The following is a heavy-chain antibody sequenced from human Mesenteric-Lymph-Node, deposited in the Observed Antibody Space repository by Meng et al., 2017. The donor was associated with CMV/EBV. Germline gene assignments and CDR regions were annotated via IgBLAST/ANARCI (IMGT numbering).Heavy chain of an antibody. Sequence: GFTFSDNYMSWIRQAPGKGLEWISYISDDSRFISYADSVKGRFTISRDNARNSLYLQMNNLRADDTAVYYCARDRRGLVAGSQNFDYWGQGTLVTVSS. CDR1: GFTFSDNY. D-gene: IGHD6-19*01. J-gene: IGHJ4*02. V-gene: IGHV3-11*06. CDR2: ISDDSRFI. CDR3: ARDRRGLVAGSQNFDY.